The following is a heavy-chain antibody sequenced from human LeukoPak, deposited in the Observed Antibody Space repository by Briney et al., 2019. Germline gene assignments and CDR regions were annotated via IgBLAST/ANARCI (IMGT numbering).Heavy chain of an antibody. CDR1: GGSFSGYY. V-gene: IGHV4-34*01. J-gene: IGHJ3*02. Sequence: SETLSLTCAVYGGSFSGYYWSWIRQPPGKGLEWIGEINHSGSTNYNPSLKSRVTISVDTSKNQFSLKLSSVTAADTAVYYCARVYSYGSGSYPNAFDTWGQGTMVTVSS. CDR3: ARVYSYGSGSYPNAFDT. D-gene: IGHD3-10*01. CDR2: INHSGST.